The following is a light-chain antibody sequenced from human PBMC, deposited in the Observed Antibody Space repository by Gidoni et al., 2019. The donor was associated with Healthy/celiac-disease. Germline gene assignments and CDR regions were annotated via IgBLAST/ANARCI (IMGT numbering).Light chain of an antibody. CDR3: QQYYSTPRT. V-gene: IGKV4-1*01. J-gene: IGKJ2*01. CDR1: QSVLYSSNNKNY. CDR2: WAS. Sequence: IVMTQSPDPLAVSLGERATINCKSSQSVLYSSNNKNYLAWYQQKPGQPPKLLIYWASTRESGVPDRCSGSGSGTDFTLTISSLQAEDVAVYYCQQYYSTPRTFGQGTKLEIK.